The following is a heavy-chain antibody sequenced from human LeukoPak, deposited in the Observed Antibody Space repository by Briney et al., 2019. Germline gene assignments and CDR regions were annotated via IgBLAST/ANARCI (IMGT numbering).Heavy chain of an antibody. CDR1: GYTFTTYA. CDR3: AKEGQYSSSWYLGY. V-gene: IGHV7-4-1*02. Sequence: ASVTVSCKASGYTFTTYAMNWVRQAPGQGLEWMGWINTNTGNPTYAQGFTGRFVFSLDTSVSTAYLQISSLKAEDTAVYYCAKEGQYSSSWYLGYWGQGTLVTVSS. D-gene: IGHD6-13*01. J-gene: IGHJ4*02. CDR2: INTNTGNP.